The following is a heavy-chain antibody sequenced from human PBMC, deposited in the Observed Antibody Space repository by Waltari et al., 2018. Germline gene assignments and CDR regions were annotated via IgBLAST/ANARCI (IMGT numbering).Heavy chain of an antibody. V-gene: IGHV3-30*18. Sequence: VQLVESGGGVVQPGRSLRRSCAASRFTFNSYGMNRVRQAPGKGLEWVALISYDGSNKYYADSVKGRFTSSRDNSKNTLYLQMSSLRAEDTAVYYCAKGSEGYGSGSFSFYYYDMVVWGQGTTVTVSS. J-gene: IGHJ6*02. CDR3: AKGSEGYGSGSFSFYYYDMVV. CDR2: ISYDGSNK. CDR1: RFTFNSYG. D-gene: IGHD3-10*01.